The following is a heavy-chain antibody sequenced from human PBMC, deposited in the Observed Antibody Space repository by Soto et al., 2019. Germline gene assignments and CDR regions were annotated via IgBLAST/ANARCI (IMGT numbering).Heavy chain of an antibody. CDR3: TREGGGYDFRYYYYGMDV. CDR2: INVHNGHT. Sequence: QVQLVQSGGEVKKPGASVKVSCKASGYTFGSNGISWVRQAPGQGLEWMAWINVHNGHTKYAQKVQGRVTLTTNTSTSTAYMELRSLRSDDTAVYYCTREGGGYDFRYYYYGMDVWGQGTTVTVSS. V-gene: IGHV1-18*01. J-gene: IGHJ6*02. D-gene: IGHD5-12*01. CDR1: GYTFGSNG.